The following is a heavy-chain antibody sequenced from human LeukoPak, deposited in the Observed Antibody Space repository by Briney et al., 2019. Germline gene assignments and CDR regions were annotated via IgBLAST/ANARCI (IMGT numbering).Heavy chain of an antibody. V-gene: IGHV1-8*01. D-gene: IGHD2-15*01. CDR3: ARAPRRYCSGGSCSYYFYY. CDR2: MNPNSGNT. Sequence: ASVKVSCKASGYTFTSYDINWVRQATGHGLKWMGWMNPNSGNTGYAQKFQGRVTMTRNTSISTAYMELSSLRSEGTSVFYWARAPRRYCSGGSCSYYFYYWGQGTLVTVSS. J-gene: IGHJ4*02. CDR1: GYTFTSYD.